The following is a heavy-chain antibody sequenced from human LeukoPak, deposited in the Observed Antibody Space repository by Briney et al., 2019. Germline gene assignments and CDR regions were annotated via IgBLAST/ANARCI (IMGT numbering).Heavy chain of an antibody. V-gene: IGHV3-33*01. CDR3: ARGRYCSSTSCYSAFDI. D-gene: IGHD2-2*02. J-gene: IGHJ3*02. Sequence: GGSLGLSCAASGFTFSSYGMHWVRQAPGKGLEWVAVIWYDGSNKYYADSVKGRFSISRDNSKNTLYLQMNSLRAEDTAVYYCARGRYCSSTSCYSAFDIWGQGTMVTVSS. CDR1: GFTFSSYG. CDR2: IWYDGSNK.